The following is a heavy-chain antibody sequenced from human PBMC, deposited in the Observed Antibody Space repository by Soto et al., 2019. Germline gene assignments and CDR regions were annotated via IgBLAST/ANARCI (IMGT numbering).Heavy chain of an antibody. Sequence: EVQLVESGGGLVQPGGSLRLSCAASGFTFSSYEMNWVRQAPGKGLEWVSYISSSGSTIYYADSVKGRFTISRDNAKNSLYLQMNSLRAEDTAVYYCARAPREGYTAMVGYWGQGTLVTVSS. CDR2: ISSSGSTI. CDR3: ARAPREGYTAMVGY. CDR1: GFTFSSYE. V-gene: IGHV3-48*03. J-gene: IGHJ4*02. D-gene: IGHD5-18*01.